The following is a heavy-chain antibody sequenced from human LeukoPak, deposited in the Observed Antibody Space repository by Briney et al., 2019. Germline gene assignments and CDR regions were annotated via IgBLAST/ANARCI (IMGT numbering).Heavy chain of an antibody. J-gene: IGHJ4*02. D-gene: IGHD2-15*01. CDR1: GFTFDEYG. CDR2: INWHGDST. V-gene: IGHV3-20*04. CDR3: ARGRTLRYCSGGSCPGVYYFDY. Sequence: GGSLRLSCAASGFTFDEYGMSWVRQAPGKGLEWVSGINWHGDSTDYADSVKGRFTISRDNAKNSPYLQLNSLRAEDTAVYYCARGRTLRYCSGGSCPGVYYFDYWGQGTLVTVSS.